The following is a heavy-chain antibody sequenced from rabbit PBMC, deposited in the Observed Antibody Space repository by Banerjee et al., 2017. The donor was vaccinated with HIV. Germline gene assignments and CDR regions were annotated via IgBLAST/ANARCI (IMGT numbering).Heavy chain of an antibody. J-gene: IGHJ4*01. Sequence: QEQLEESGGDLVQPGASLTLTCTASGFAFSSDYDMCWVRQAPGKGLEWIACIYTGSGSTYYASWAKGRFTISKTSSTTVTLQLTSLTAADTATYFCARVAYSYDYATYLAAPDYFNLWGPGTLVTVS. CDR2: IYTGSGST. D-gene: IGHD6-1*01. CDR3: ARVAYSYDYATYLAAPDYFNL. V-gene: IGHV1S45*01. CDR1: GFAFSSDYD.